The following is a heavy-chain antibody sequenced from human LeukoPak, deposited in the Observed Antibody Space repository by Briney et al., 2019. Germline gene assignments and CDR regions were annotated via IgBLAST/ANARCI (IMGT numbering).Heavy chain of an antibody. CDR2: ISAYNGNT. J-gene: IGHJ4*02. CDR3: ARAHSYDSSGYSEAYFDY. Sequence: ASVKVSCKASGYTFTIYGIGWVRQAPGQGLEWMGWISAYNGNTNYAQKVQGRVTMTTDTSTSTAYMELRSLRSDDTAVYYCARAHSYDSSGYSEAYFDYWGQGTLVTVSS. CDR1: GYTFTIYG. V-gene: IGHV1-18*01. D-gene: IGHD3-22*01.